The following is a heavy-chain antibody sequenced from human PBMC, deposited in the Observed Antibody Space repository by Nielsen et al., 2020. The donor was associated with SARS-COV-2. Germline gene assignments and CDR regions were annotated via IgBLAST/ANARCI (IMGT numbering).Heavy chain of an antibody. J-gene: IGHJ6*02. Sequence: GGSLRLSCAASGFTFSDYYMSWIRQAPGKGLEWVSYISHGGNYMIYADSVKGRLTISRDNARNSVYLQMNSLGAEDTAVYYCARTGRNMVNYYGMDVWGQGTTVTVSS. CDR3: ARTGRNMVNYYGMDV. CDR1: GFTFSDYY. D-gene: IGHD5-18*01. CDR2: ISHGGNYM. V-gene: IGHV3-11*03.